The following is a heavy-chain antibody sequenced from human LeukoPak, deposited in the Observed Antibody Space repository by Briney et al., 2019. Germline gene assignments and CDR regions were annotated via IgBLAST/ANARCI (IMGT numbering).Heavy chain of an antibody. Sequence: GGSLRLSCAASGFTFSSYSMNWVRQAPGKGLEWVSCINIYYADSVKGRFTISRDNAKNSLYLQMNSLRAEDTAVYYCARAHNWKYGSFDFWGQGTLVTVSS. CDR1: GFTFSSYS. J-gene: IGHJ4*02. CDR2: INI. D-gene: IGHD1-7*01. V-gene: IGHV3-21*01. CDR3: ARAHNWKYGSFDF.